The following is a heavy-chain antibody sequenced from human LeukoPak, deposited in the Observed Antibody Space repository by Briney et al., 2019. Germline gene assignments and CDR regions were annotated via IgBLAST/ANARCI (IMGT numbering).Heavy chain of an antibody. CDR3: AKEAGSSGWRFDY. J-gene: IGHJ4*02. CDR2: RSGSGST. V-gene: IGHV3-23*01. D-gene: IGHD6-19*01. Sequence: GGPLRLSCAASGYTFSSYPMSWVRQAPGRGREWVSARSGSGSTYYADSVKGRFTISRDNSKSTLSLQMNSLRAEDTAVYYCAKEAGSSGWRFDYWGQATLVTVAS. CDR1: GYTFSSYP.